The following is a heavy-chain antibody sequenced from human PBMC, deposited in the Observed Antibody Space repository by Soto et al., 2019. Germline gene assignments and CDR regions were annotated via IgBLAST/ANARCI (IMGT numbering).Heavy chain of an antibody. CDR2: IYGGGDT. CDR3: VRVRAAHWFDP. J-gene: IGHJ5*02. CDR1: GITVSSSY. V-gene: IGHV3-53*02. Sequence: EVQLVETGGGLIQPGGSLRLSCEVSGITVSSSYMSWVRQAPGKGLEWGAVIYGGGDTYYADSVKGRFTISRDNFNNTLYLQMSRLRVEDTARYFCVRVRAAHWFDPWGQGTLVTVSS.